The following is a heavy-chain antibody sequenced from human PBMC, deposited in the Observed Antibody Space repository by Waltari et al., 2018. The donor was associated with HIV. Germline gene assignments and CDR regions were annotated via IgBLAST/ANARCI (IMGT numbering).Heavy chain of an antibody. CDR1: GFASSSYG. Sequence: QVQLVEAGGGVVQPVRTLRRPCPATGFASSSYGVPGLRQAPGKGLVWVAVISYDGSNKYYAAAVKGRFTISRDNSKNTLDLQMNSLRAEDTAVYYCAKDKGGVTYIFDYWGQGTLVTVSS. J-gene: IGHJ4*02. D-gene: IGHD1-1*01. CDR3: AKDKGGVTYIFDY. V-gene: IGHV3-30*18. CDR2: ISYDGSNK.